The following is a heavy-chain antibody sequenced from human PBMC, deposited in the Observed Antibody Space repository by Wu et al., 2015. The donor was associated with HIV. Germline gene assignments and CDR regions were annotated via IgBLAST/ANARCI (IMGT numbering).Heavy chain of an antibody. Sequence: QVQLVQSGAEVKKPGASVKVSCKASGYTFTSYYMHWVRQAPGQGLEWMGIINPSGGSTSYAQKFQGRVTMTRDTSTSTVYMELSSLRSEDTAVYYCARHAPPPDNGDFYGMDVWGQGTTVTVSS. V-gene: IGHV1-46*01. CDR1: GYTFTSYY. CDR2: INPSGGST. J-gene: IGHJ6*02. CDR3: ARHAPPPDNGDFYGMDV. D-gene: IGHD1-1*01.